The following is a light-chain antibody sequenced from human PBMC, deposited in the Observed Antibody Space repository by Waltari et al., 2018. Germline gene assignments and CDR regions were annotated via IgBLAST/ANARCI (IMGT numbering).Light chain of an antibody. J-gene: IGKJ1*01. Sequence: EIVLTQSPGTLSLSPGERATLSCRASQSVGRYLAWYQQKPGQAPRLLIYAASTRATGIPDRFSGSGSGTDFSLTISRLESEDFAVYYCQKYVNLPATFGQGTKVEIK. CDR1: QSVGRY. CDR2: AAS. CDR3: QKYVNLPAT. V-gene: IGKV3-20*01.